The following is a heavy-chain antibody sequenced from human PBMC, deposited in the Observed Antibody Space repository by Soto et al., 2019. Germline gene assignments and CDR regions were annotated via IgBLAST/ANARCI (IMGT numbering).Heavy chain of an antibody. CDR1: GDSINSDKYY. Sequence: QLQESGPGLVKPSETRSLTCSVSGDSINSDKYYWGWIRQPPGKGLEWIGSIYYRGNTYYNPSIQTRVTISLDKSKSQFSLRLNSVTPADSAVYFCARLEGLATISYYFDFWGQGAQVTGSS. CDR3: ARLEGLATISYYFDF. J-gene: IGHJ4*02. CDR2: IYYRGNT. D-gene: IGHD3-9*01. V-gene: IGHV4-39*01.